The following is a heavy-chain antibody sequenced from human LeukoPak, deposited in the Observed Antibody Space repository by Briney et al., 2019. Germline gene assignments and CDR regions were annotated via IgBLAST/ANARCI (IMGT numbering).Heavy chain of an antibody. J-gene: IGHJ4*02. CDR1: GGTFSSYA. Sequence: SVKVSWKASGGTFSSYAISWVRQAPGQGLEWMGGIIPIFGTANYAQKFQGRVTITADKSTSTAYMELSSLRSEDTAVYYCARDVDSSSWYGISVYWGQGTLVTVSS. D-gene: IGHD6-13*01. CDR3: ARDVDSSSWYGISVY. V-gene: IGHV1-69*06. CDR2: IIPIFGTA.